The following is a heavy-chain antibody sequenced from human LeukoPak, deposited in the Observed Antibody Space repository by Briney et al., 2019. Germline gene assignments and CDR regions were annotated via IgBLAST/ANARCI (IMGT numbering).Heavy chain of an antibody. D-gene: IGHD5-24*01. CDR3: ARERWLHPGGYMDV. V-gene: IGHV3-48*03. Sequence: GGSLRLSCAASGFTFSSYEMNWVRQAPGKGLEWVSYISSSGSTIYYADSVKGRFTISRDNAKNSLYLQMNSLRAEDTAVYYCARERWLHPGGYMDVWGKGTTVTISS. J-gene: IGHJ6*03. CDR2: ISSSGSTI. CDR1: GFTFSSYE.